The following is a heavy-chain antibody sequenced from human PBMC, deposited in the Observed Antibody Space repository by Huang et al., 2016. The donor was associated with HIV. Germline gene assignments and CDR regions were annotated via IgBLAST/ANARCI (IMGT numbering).Heavy chain of an antibody. D-gene: IGHD1-1*01. V-gene: IGHV1-69*01. CDR1: GGTFSSYA. Sequence: QVQLVQSGAEVKKPGSSVRVSCEASGGTFSSYAINWVRQAPGQGLEWMGGIIPIFGKPNYAQKFQGRGTSTADESTSTAYMELSSLRSDDTAVYYCARDRKYDNAWYWFDPWGQGTLVTVSS. CDR2: IIPIFGKP. CDR3: ARDRKYDNAWYWFDP. J-gene: IGHJ5*02.